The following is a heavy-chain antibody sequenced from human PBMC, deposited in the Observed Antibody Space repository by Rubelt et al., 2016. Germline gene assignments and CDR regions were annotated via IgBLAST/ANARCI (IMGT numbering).Heavy chain of an antibody. J-gene: IGHJ4*02. D-gene: IGHD6-13*01. CDR2: ISGGGDST. Sequence: LEWVSTISGGGDSTNYADSLKGRFTISRDNSRNTLYLQLNGLRAEDTAVYYCATGDRSSSWYPFDYWGQGTLVTVSS. V-gene: IGHV3-23*01. CDR3: ATGDRSSSWYPFDY.